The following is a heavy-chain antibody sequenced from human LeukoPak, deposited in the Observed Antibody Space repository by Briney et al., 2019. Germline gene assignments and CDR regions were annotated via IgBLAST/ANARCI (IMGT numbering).Heavy chain of an antibody. V-gene: IGHV3-23*01. CDR1: GFSFSSYG. J-gene: IGHJ4*02. CDR2: ISGLSGRT. D-gene: IGHD3-9*01. Sequence: GGSLRLSCATSGFSFSSYGMSWVRQAPGKGLEWVSSISGLSGRTYYADSVKGRVTISRDNSKNALSLQMNSLRAEDTAVYYCANLHYDILTGYIYYLDYWGQGTLVTVSS. CDR3: ANLHYDILTGYIYYLDY.